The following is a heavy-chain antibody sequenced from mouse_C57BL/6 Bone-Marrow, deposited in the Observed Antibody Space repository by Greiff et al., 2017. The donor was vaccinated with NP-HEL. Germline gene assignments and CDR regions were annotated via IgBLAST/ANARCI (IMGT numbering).Heavy chain of an antibody. CDR1: GYTFTSYW. Sequence: QVQLQQPGAELVKPGASVKLSCKASGYTFTSYWMQWVNQRPGQGLEWIGEIDPSDSYTNYNQKFKGKATLTVDTSSSTAYMQLSSLTSEDSAVYYCAGSLLWYFDYWGQGTTLTVSS. V-gene: IGHV1-50*01. CDR2: IDPSDSYT. D-gene: IGHD2-1*01. J-gene: IGHJ2*01. CDR3: AGSLLWYFDY.